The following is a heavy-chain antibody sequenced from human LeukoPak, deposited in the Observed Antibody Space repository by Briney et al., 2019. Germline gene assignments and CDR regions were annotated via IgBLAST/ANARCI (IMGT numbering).Heavy chain of an antibody. J-gene: IGHJ4*02. V-gene: IGHV3-30*18. CDR3: AKSGWLLDFDY. D-gene: IGHD3-22*01. Sequence: GGSLRLSCAASGFTFSSYGMHWVRQAPGKGLEWVAVISYDGSNKYYADSVKGRFTISRDNSKNTLYLQMNSLRAEDTAVYYCAKSGWLLDFDYWGQGTLVTVSS. CDR1: GFTFSSYG. CDR2: ISYDGSNK.